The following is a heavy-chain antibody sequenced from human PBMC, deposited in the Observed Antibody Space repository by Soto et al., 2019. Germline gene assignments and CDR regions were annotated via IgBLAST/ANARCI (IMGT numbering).Heavy chain of an antibody. CDR3: ARRVGAGVLDY. J-gene: IGHJ4*02. V-gene: IGHV1-46*03. CDR2: INPSGGST. CDR1: GYTFSRYY. Sequence: QVQLVQSGAEVKKPGASVKVSCKASGYTFSRYYIHWVRQAAGQGLEWMGVINPSGGSTTHAQNFQGRVTMNRDTSTTTVFMELSSLTTEDTAVYYCARRVGAGVLDYWGQGNLVTVSS. D-gene: IGHD1-26*01.